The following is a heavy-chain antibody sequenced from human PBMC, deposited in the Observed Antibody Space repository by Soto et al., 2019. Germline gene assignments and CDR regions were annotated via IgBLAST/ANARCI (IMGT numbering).Heavy chain of an antibody. CDR2: INPNSGGT. CDR1: SYSFPVYC. D-gene: IGHD2-2*02. V-gene: IGHV1-2*02. CDR3: SRCSRCRLTSRYKH. Sequence: RVSVQVSADAASYSFPVYCTHWQQQAPGQGLEWMGWINPNSGGTNYAQKFQGRVTMTRDTSISTAYMELSRLRSDDTAVYYCSRCSRCRLTSRYKHWCQGSLCTVAS. J-gene: IGHJ1*01.